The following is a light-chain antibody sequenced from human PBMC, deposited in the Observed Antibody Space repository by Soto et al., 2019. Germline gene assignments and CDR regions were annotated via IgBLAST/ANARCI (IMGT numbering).Light chain of an antibody. CDR1: RDVGSD. CDR2: AAS. Sequence: QMTQSPSSLSASVGEKIIITCRASRDVGSDVSWYQQKPGQAPKLLIYAASNLYTGVPSRFSGSRSGTEFTLTISSLQPEDVSSYYCQNHNSAPITFGQGTRLEIK. V-gene: IGKV1-17*01. CDR3: QNHNSAPIT. J-gene: IGKJ5*01.